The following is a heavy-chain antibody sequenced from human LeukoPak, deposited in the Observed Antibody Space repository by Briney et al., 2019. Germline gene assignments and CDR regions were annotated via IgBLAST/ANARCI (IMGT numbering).Heavy chain of an antibody. V-gene: IGHV3-74*01. D-gene: IGHD6-19*01. CDR2: INSDGSST. Sequence: PGGSLRLSCAASGFTVSSNYMSWVRQAPGKGLVCVSRINSDGSSTSYADSVKGRFTISRDNAKNTLYLQMNSLRAEDTAVYYCARVRRIAVAPFDYWGQGTLVTVSS. J-gene: IGHJ4*02. CDR1: GFTVSSNY. CDR3: ARVRRIAVAPFDY.